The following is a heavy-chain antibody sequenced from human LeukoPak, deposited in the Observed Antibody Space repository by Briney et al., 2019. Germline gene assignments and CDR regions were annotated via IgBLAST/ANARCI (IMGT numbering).Heavy chain of an antibody. Sequence: GGFLRLSCAASGFTFDDYAMHWVRQAPGKGLEWVSLISWDGGSTYYADSVKGRFTISRDNSKNSLYLQMNSLRAEDTALYYCAKAGSGYPVYYFDYWGQGTLVTVSS. V-gene: IGHV3-43D*04. D-gene: IGHD3-22*01. CDR2: ISWDGGST. J-gene: IGHJ4*02. CDR3: AKAGSGYPVYYFDY. CDR1: GFTFDDYA.